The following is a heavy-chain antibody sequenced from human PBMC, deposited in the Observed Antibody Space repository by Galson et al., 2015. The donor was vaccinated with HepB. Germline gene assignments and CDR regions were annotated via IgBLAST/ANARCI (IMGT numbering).Heavy chain of an antibody. CDR1: GYTFTGYC. Sequence: SVKVSCKASGYTFTGYCMHWVRQAPGQGLEWMGWINPNSGGTNYAQKFQGRVTMTRDTSISTAYMELSRLRSDDTAVYYCVGRGYSGYDLDYWGQGTLVTVSS. V-gene: IGHV1-2*02. CDR3: VGRGYSGYDLDY. J-gene: IGHJ4*02. D-gene: IGHD5-12*01. CDR2: INPNSGGT.